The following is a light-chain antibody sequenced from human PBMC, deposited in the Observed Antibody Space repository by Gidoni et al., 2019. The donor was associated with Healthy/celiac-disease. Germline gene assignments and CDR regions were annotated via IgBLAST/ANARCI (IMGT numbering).Light chain of an antibody. J-gene: IGKJ1*01. CDR3: QQSYSTPRT. Sequence: DIQMTQSPSSLSASVGDRVTITCRASQSISSYLNWYQQKPGKAPTLLIYSASILQSGVPSRFSGSGSGTDVTLTISSLQPEDFATYYCQQSYSTPRTFGQGTKVEIK. CDR1: QSISSY. V-gene: IGKV1-39*01. CDR2: SAS.